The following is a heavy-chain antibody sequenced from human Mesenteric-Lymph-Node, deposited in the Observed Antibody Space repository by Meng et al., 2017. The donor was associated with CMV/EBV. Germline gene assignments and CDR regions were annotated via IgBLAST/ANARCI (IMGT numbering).Heavy chain of an antibody. Sequence: SETLSLTCSVSDDSISSYYWSWIRQPPGKGLEWIGYIYYSGSTNYNPSLKSRVTMSVDTSKNQFSLKLSSVTAADTAVYYCARNIWGSSGSWTYDYWGQGTLVTVSS. CDR2: IYYSGST. CDR3: ARNIWGSSGSWTYDY. J-gene: IGHJ4*02. V-gene: IGHV4-59*01. D-gene: IGHD3-22*01. CDR1: DDSISSYY.